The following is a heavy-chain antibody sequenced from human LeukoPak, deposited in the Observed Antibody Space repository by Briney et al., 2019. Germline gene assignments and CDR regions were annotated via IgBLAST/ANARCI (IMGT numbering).Heavy chain of an antibody. V-gene: IGHV4-34*01. CDR2: INHSGST. CDR1: GGSFTTYY. CDR3: ARLSPRGQAQLVPRSRRFFWFDP. D-gene: IGHD6-13*01. Sequence: SETLSLTCAVYGGSFTTYYWSWIRQPPGKGLEWIGEINHSGSTNYNPSLKNRVTISVDTSKNQFSLKLSSLTAADTAVYYCARLSPRGQAQLVPRSRRFFWFDPWGQGILVTVSS. J-gene: IGHJ5*02.